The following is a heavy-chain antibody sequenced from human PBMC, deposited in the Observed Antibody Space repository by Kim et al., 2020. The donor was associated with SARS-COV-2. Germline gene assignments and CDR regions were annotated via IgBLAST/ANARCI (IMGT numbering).Heavy chain of an antibody. CDR2: INHSGST. D-gene: IGHD3-16*02. J-gene: IGHJ5*01. Sequence: SETLSLTCAVYGGSFSGYYWSWIRQPPGKGLEWIGEINHSGSTNYNPSLKSRVTISVDTSKNQFSLKLSSVTAADTAVYYCARGVGYVWGSYRRNHNWV. V-gene: IGHV4-34*01. CDR3: ARGVGYVWGSYRRNHNWV. CDR1: GGSFSGYY.